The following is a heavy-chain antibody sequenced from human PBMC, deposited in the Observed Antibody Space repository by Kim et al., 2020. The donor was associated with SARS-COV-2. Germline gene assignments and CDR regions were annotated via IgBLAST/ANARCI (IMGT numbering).Heavy chain of an antibody. CDR3: AKGGTVLRGQGWFDP. V-gene: IGHV3-23*01. J-gene: IGHJ5*02. D-gene: IGHD3-10*01. Sequence: DSVKGRFTISRDNSKNTLYLQMNNLRAEDTAVYYCAKGGTVLRGQGWFDPWGQGTLVTVSS.